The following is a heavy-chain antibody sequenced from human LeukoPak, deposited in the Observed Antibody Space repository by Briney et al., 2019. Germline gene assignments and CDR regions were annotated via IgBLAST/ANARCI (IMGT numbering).Heavy chain of an antibody. CDR1: GGSISSSSYY. D-gene: IGHD5-18*01. J-gene: IGHJ4*02. V-gene: IGHV4-39*07. Sequence: SETLSLTCTVSGGSISSSSYYWGWIRQPPGKGLEWIGSIYYSGSTYYNPSLKSRVTISVDTSKNQFSLKLSSVTAADTAVYYCARSRPYSYGSSYYFDYWGQGTLVTVSS. CDR3: ARSRPYSYGSSYYFDY. CDR2: IYYSGST.